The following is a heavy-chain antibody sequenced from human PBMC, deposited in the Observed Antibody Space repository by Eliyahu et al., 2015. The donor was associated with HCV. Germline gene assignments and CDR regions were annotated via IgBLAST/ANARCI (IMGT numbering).Heavy chain of an antibody. V-gene: IGHV4-39*02. D-gene: IGHD3-22*01. CDR2: IYHSGTX. Sequence: QLQLQESGPGLVKPSETLSLTCTVSGGSISGXSXXWGXXRQSPGKGLDWIGTIYHSGTXHYNPSLKSRVTISIDTSRNQFSLNLRSVTAADTAVYYCAREVANRNGFYVWGQGTLVTVSS. CDR3: AREVANRNGFYV. CDR1: GGSISGXSXX. J-gene: IGHJ4*02.